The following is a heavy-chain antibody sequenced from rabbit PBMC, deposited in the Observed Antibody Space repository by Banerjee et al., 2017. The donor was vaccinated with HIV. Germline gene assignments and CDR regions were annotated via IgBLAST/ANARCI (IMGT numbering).Heavy chain of an antibody. D-gene: IGHD1-1*01. CDR2: IGAAST. CDR3: VREYVRKSGDYYHFKL. CDR1: GFSFSNRCV. J-gene: IGHJ4*01. Sequence: EQLEESGGDLVKPEGSLTLTCTASGFSFSNRCVMCWVRQTPGKGLEWIACIGAASTYYATWAKGRFTISKTSSTTVTLQMTSLTAADTATYFCVREYVRKSGDYYHFKLWGQGTLVTVS. V-gene: IGHV1S45*01.